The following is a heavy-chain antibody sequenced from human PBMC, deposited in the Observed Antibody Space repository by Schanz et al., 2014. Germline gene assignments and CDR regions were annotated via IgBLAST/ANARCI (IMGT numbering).Heavy chain of an antibody. CDR3: ARHGGYYDVLNSFDI. Sequence: QVQLVQSGGEVKKPGASVKVSCRASGYSFSSYGISWVRQAPGQGLEWMAWISAKDGNTNSVQKVQDRLTLTTDTSTSTAYMELRSLRSDDTAVYFCARHGGYYDVLNSFDIWGQGTLVTVSS. J-gene: IGHJ5*02. CDR2: ISAKDGNT. CDR1: GYSFSSYG. V-gene: IGHV1-18*01. D-gene: IGHD3-16*01.